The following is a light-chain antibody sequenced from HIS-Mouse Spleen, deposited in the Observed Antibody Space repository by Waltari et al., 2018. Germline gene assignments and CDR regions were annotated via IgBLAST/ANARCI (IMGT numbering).Light chain of an antibody. J-gene: IGLJ2*01. Sequence: QSVLTQPPSASGTPGQRVTLSCSGTSSTIRSNYVYRYQQPPGPAPKLLIYRNNQRPSGVPDRFSGSKSGTSASLAISGLRSEDEADYYCAAWDDSLSGPVFGGGTKLTVL. CDR2: RNN. CDR1: SSTIRSNY. CDR3: AAWDDSLSGPV. V-gene: IGLV1-47*01.